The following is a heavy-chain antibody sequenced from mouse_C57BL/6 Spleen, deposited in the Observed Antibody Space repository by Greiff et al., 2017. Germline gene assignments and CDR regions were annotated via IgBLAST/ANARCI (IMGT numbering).Heavy chain of an antibody. Sequence: QVQLQQSGAELVRPGASVTLSCKASGYTFTDYEMHWVKQTPVHGLEWIGAIDPETGGTAYNQKFKGKAILTADKSSSTAYMELRSLTSEDSAVYYCTRRIDGYCWYFDVWGTGTTVTVSS. D-gene: IGHD2-3*01. CDR3: TRRIDGYCWYFDV. CDR1: GYTFTDYE. CDR2: IDPETGGT. V-gene: IGHV1-15*01. J-gene: IGHJ1*03.